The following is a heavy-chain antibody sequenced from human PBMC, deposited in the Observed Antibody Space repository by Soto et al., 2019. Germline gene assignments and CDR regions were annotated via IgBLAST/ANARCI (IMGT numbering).Heavy chain of an antibody. D-gene: IGHD2-15*01. CDR2: MYTSGCL. CDR3: AREWSAFDY. V-gene: IGHV4-59*01. Sequence: SETLSLTCAVSGGSITSSTLRWIRESSGKGLGRIAYMYTSGCLSYYPSLKSRVTISMGTSRNQYSLKPNSANTADTAVYYCAREWSAFDYWGQGILVT. J-gene: IGHJ4*02. CDR1: GGSITSST.